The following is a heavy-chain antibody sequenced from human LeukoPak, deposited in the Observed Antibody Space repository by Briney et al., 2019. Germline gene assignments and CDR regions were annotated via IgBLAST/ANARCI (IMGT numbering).Heavy chain of an antibody. J-gene: IGHJ5*02. CDR2: IYTSGST. D-gene: IGHD6-13*01. CDR3: ARSSSWYRWFDP. V-gene: IGHV4-61*02. CDR1: GGSISSGSYY. Sequence: SETLSLTCTVSGGSISSGSYYWSWIRQPAGKGLEWIGRIYTSGSTNYNPSLKSRVTISVDTSKNQFSLKLSSVTAADTAVYYCARSSSWYRWFDPWGQGTLVTVSS.